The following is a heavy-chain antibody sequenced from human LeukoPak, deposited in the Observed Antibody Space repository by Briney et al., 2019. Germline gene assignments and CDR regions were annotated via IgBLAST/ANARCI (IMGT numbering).Heavy chain of an antibody. D-gene: IGHD5-12*01. CDR3: ARGGYSGYDVLGFYFDY. J-gene: IGHJ4*02. Sequence: GGSLRLSCAASGFTFTTYWMSWVRQAPGRGLEWVANIKQDGSEKYYVDSVKGRFTISRDNAKNSLYLQMNSLRAEDTAVYYCARGGYSGYDVLGFYFDYWGQGTLVTVSS. CDR1: GFTFTTYW. V-gene: IGHV3-7*01. CDR2: IKQDGSEK.